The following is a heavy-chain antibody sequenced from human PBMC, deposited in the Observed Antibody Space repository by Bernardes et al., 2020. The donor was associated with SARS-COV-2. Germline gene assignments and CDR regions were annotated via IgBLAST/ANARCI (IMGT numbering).Heavy chain of an antibody. J-gene: IGHJ3*02. CDR3: AGGYSGYVFGPRAAFDI. CDR1: GGSISSYY. Sequence: SETLSLTCTVSGGSISSYYWSWIRQPSGKGIEWIGYNHYRCSTNYNPSLMIRVTISVDTSKNQFSLKLSSVTAADTAVYYCAGGYSGYVFGPRAAFDIWGQGTMVTVSS. V-gene: IGHV4-59*01. D-gene: IGHD5-12*01. CDR2: NHYRCST.